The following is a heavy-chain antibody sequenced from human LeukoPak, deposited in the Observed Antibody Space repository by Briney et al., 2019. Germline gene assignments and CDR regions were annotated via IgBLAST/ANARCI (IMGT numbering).Heavy chain of an antibody. CDR3: AREPSPMVRRYSPPY. J-gene: IGHJ4*02. Sequence: ASVKVSCKASGYTFTSYYMHWVRQAPGQGLEWMGIINPSGGSTTCAQKFQGRVTMTRDTSTSTAHMELRSLRSEDTAVYFCAREPSPMVRRYSPPYWGQGTLVTVSS. D-gene: IGHD3-10*01. CDR2: INPSGGST. CDR1: GYTFTSYY. V-gene: IGHV1-46*01.